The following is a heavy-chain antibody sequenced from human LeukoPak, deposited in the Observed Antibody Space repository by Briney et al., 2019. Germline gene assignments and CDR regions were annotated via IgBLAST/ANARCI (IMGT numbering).Heavy chain of an antibody. CDR3: VRESTDSGSYYGYYYYYMDV. D-gene: IGHD1-26*01. V-gene: IGHV3-72*01. Sequence: GGSLRLSCAASGFTFSDHYMDWVRQAPGKGLEWVGRTRNRANGYTTEYAASVKGRFTISRDDSKNSLYLQMNSLKTEDTAVYYCVRESTDSGSYYGYYYYYMDVWGKGTTVTVSS. J-gene: IGHJ6*03. CDR2: TRNRANGYTT. CDR1: GFTFSDHY.